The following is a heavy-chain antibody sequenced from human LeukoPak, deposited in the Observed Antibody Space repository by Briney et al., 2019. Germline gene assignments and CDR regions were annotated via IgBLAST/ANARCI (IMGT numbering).Heavy chain of an antibody. J-gene: IGHJ6*02. V-gene: IGHV1-24*01. CDR1: GYTLTELS. CDR3: ATNPGCSGGSCYPYYYYGMDV. Sequence: GASVTVSCKVSGYTLTELSMHWVRQAPGKGLEWMGGFYPGDGETIYAQKFQGRVTMTEDTSTDTAYMELSSLRSEDTAVYYCATNPGCSGGSCYPYYYYGMDVWGQGTTVTVSS. CDR2: FYPGDGET. D-gene: IGHD2-15*01.